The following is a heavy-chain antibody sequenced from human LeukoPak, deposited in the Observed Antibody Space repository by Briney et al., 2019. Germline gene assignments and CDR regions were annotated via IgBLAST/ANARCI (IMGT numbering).Heavy chain of an antibody. V-gene: IGHV3-30*18. Sequence: GRSLRLSCAASGFTFSTYGMHWVRQAPGKGLEWVAVISYDGSNKYYADSVKGRFTISRDNSKNTLYLQMNSLRAEDTAVYYCAKDMPHIVGVVDYWGQGTLVTVSS. D-gene: IGHD1-26*01. CDR1: GFTFSTYG. CDR2: ISYDGSNK. CDR3: AKDMPHIVGVVDY. J-gene: IGHJ4*02.